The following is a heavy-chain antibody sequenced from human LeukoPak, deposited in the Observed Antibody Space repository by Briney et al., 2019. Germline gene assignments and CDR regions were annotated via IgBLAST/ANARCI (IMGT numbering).Heavy chain of an antibody. Sequence: PSETLSLTCTVPGGSISGTYYWSWIRQPPGKGLEWIGYIYYTGTTDSNPSLKSRVTISLDTSKNQFSLNLSSVTAADTAVYYCARRWVYDKRAFDAWGQGTMVTVSS. D-gene: IGHD3-16*01. CDR3: ARRWVYDKRAFDA. CDR2: IYYTGTT. J-gene: IGHJ3*01. CDR1: GGSISGTYY. V-gene: IGHV4-59*08.